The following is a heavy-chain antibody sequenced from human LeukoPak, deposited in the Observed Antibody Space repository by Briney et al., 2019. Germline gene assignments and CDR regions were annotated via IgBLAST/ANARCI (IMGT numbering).Heavy chain of an antibody. V-gene: IGHV1-69*13. CDR1: GGTFSSYA. Sequence: GASVKVSCKASGGTFSSYAISWVRQAPGQGLEWMGGIIPIFGTANYAQKFQGRVTITADESTSTAYMELSSLRSEDTAVYYCARDPLQTTSQNDAFDIWGQGTMVTVSS. CDR2: IIPIFGTA. CDR3: ARDPLQTTSQNDAFDI. J-gene: IGHJ3*02. D-gene: IGHD4/OR15-4a*01.